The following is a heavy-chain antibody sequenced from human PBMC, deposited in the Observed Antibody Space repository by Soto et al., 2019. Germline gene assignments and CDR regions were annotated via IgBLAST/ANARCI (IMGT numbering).Heavy chain of an antibody. V-gene: IGHV1-8*01. D-gene: IGHD2-15*01. CDR2: MNPNSGNT. Sequence: QVQLAQSGAEVTKPGASVKVSCKASGYIFTSYDINWVRQATGQGLEWMGWMNPNSGNTGYAQKFQDRVTRTRNSSISTAYMELTSLRSDDTAVYYCARGRRSGCSCYLYWGQGTLVTVS. CDR1: GYIFTSYD. CDR3: ARGRRSGCSCYLY. J-gene: IGHJ4*02.